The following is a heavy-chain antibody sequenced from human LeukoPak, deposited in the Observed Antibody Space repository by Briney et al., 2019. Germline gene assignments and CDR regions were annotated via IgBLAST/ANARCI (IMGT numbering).Heavy chain of an antibody. J-gene: IGHJ4*02. V-gene: IGHV1-2*06. D-gene: IGHD6-13*01. Sequence: GASVKVSCKASGYTFTGYYMHWVRQAPGQGLEWMGRINPNSGGTNYAQKFQGRVTMTRDTSISTAYMELSRLRSDDTAVYYCARDSKQRLVGGDYWGQGTLVTVSS. CDR1: GYTFTGYY. CDR2: INPNSGGT. CDR3: ARDSKQRLVGGDY.